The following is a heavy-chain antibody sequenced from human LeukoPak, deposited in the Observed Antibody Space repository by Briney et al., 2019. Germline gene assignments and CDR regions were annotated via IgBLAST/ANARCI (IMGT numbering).Heavy chain of an antibody. Sequence: GRSLRLSCAASGFSFSTYCMHWVRQAPGKGLEWVALFSSEGSTKYYADSVKGRFTISRDNSKNSLNLQMNSLRVEDTAVYYCARPKEGFSGYDYLFDYWGQGTLVTVSS. CDR1: GFSFSTYC. D-gene: IGHD5-12*01. CDR2: FSSEGSTK. CDR3: ARPKEGFSGYDYLFDY. V-gene: IGHV3-30-3*01. J-gene: IGHJ4*02.